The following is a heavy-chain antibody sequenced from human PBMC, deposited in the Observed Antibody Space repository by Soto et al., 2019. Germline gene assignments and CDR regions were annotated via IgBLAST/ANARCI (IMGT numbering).Heavy chain of an antibody. D-gene: IGHD6-13*01. J-gene: IGHJ4*02. CDR3: ARDMGYSSSWYLGY. Sequence: QVQLVESGGGVVQPGRSLRLSCAASGFTFSSYGMHWVRQAPGKGLEWVAVIWYDGSNKYYADSVKGRFTISRDNSKNTLYLQMNSLRAEDTAVYYCARDMGYSSSWYLGYWGQGNMVNVSS. CDR1: GFTFSSYG. CDR2: IWYDGSNK. V-gene: IGHV3-33*01.